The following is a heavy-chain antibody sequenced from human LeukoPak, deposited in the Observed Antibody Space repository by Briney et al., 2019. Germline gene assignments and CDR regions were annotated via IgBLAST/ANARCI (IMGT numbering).Heavy chain of an antibody. D-gene: IGHD3-3*01. J-gene: IGHJ4*02. CDR1: GNTFTSYY. CDR3: ARGGRTREWLSFY. Sequence: ASMKVSCKASGNTFTSYYINWVRQATGQRLELMGWMNPNSGNTGYAQKFQGRVTMTRNTSISTAYMELSSLRSEDTAVYYCARGGRTREWLSFYWGQGTLVTVSS. V-gene: IGHV1-8*01. CDR2: MNPNSGNT.